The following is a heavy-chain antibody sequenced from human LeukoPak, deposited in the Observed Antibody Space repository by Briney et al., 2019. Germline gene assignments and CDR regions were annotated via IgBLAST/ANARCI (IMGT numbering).Heavy chain of an antibody. D-gene: IGHD3-22*01. Sequence: GASVKVSCKASGYTFTSYAMHWVRQAPGQRLEWMGWINAGNGNTKYSQKFQGRVTITRDTSASTAYMELSSLRSEDTAVYYCARGYYDSSGYNPTIDYWGQGTLVTVSS. V-gene: IGHV1-3*01. CDR3: ARGYYDSSGYNPTIDY. CDR2: INAGNGNT. CDR1: GYTFTSYA. J-gene: IGHJ4*02.